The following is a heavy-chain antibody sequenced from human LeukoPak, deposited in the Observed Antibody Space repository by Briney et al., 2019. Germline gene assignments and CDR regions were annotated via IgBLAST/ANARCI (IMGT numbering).Heavy chain of an antibody. V-gene: IGHV3-74*01. J-gene: IGHJ4*02. D-gene: IGHD3-22*01. CDR3: GRGHYGPDY. Sequence: GGSLRLSCAASGFTFSGYSMHWARQGSGKGLVWVSGIYGDGSVAAYADSVKGRFTISRDNAKNTVYLEMNSLRAEDTAVFYCGRGHYGPDYWGQGTLVTVSS. CDR2: IYGDGSVA. CDR1: GFTFSGYS.